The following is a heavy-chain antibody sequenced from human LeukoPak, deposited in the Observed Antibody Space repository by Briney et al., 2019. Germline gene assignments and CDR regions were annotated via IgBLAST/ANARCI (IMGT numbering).Heavy chain of an antibody. CDR1: GYTFTSCD. Sequence: ASVKVSCKASGYTFTSCDINWVRQATGQGLEWMGWMNPNSGNTGYAQKFQGKVTMTRNTSISTAYMELSSLRSEDTAVYYCARHGLDHGDSYWGQGTLVTVSS. CDR2: MNPNSGNT. CDR3: ARHGLDHGDSY. J-gene: IGHJ4*02. V-gene: IGHV1-8*01. D-gene: IGHD4-17*01.